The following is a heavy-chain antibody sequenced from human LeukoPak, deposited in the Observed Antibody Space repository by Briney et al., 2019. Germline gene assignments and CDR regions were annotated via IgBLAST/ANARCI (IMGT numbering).Heavy chain of an antibody. J-gene: IGHJ5*02. Sequence: SETLSLTCSASGYSISSGYQWAWIRQSPGKGLEWIGSIFHSGSAHYNPSLKSRATISVDTSRNQFSLKLNSVSATDTAVYYCARDPRWLTPDCTSTSCYENYFDPWGQGTLVTVSS. D-gene: IGHD2-2*01. V-gene: IGHV4-38-2*02. CDR1: GYSISSGYQ. CDR3: ARDPRWLTPDCTSTSCYENYFDP. CDR2: IFHSGSA.